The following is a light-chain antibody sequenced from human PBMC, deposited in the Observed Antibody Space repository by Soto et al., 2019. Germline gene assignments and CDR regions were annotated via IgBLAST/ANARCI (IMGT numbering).Light chain of an antibody. CDR1: SGTIASNY. CDR3: QSSDTSSVV. Sequence: NFMLTQPHSVSESPGKTVTISCTRSSGTIASNYVQWYQQRPGSAPTTMIFEGNQRPSGVPDRFSGSIDSSSSSASLTISGLKTEDEADYYCQSSDTSSVVFGGGTKLTVL. V-gene: IGLV6-57*04. J-gene: IGLJ2*01. CDR2: EGN.